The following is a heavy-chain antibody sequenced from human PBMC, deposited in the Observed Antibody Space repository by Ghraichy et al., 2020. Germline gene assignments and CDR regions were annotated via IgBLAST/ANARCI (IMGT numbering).Heavy chain of an antibody. J-gene: IGHJ4*02. Sequence: SENLSLTCAVSGGSISSSAYSWTWIRQPPEKGLEWIAYVYYDGSTYYNPSLKSRATISLDNSKSQFSLELTSVTAADTAVYYCASALNYVGFDYWGQGTLVTVSS. CDR1: GGSISSSAYS. D-gene: IGHD3-16*01. V-gene: IGHV4-30-2*01. CDR2: VYYDGST. CDR3: ASALNYVGFDY.